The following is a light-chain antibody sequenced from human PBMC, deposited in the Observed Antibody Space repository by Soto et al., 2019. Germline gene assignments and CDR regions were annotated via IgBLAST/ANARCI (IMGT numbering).Light chain of an antibody. Sequence: QSALTQPASVSGSPGQSITISCTGTNSDVGDYNYVSWYQQHPGKAPKLMIYDVTNRPSGVSNRFSGSKSGNTASLTISGLKAEDEADYYCTSYTITSTHVLFGGGTTLTVL. CDR1: NSDVGDYNY. J-gene: IGLJ2*01. CDR3: TSYTITSTHVL. CDR2: DVT. V-gene: IGLV2-14*01.